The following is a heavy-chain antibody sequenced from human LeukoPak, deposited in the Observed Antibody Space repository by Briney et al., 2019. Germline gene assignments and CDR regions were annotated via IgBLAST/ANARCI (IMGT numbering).Heavy chain of an antibody. V-gene: IGHV6-1*01. CDR3: ATIKRGNPFGYFDF. Sequence: SQTLSLTCAISGDSVSSNSAAWNWIRQSPSRGLEWLGRTYYRSKWYNDYAVSVKSRITINPDASKNQFSLRLSYVTAADTAVYYCATIKRGNPFGYFDFWGQGILVTVSS. CDR2: TYYRSKWYN. CDR1: GDSVSSNSAA. D-gene: IGHD3-16*01. J-gene: IGHJ4*02.